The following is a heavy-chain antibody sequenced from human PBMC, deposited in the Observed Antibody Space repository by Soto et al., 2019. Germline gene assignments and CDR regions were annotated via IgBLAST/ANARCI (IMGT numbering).Heavy chain of an antibody. CDR1: GGSISSYY. CDR3: ARSWGGDNRSFDP. J-gene: IGHJ5*02. D-gene: IGHD3-16*01. CDR2: IYYSGTT. V-gene: IGHV4-39*01. Sequence: SETLSLTCTVSGGSISSYYWGWIRQPPGKGLEWIGSIYYSGTTYYNPSLTSRVTISIDTSTDQFSLKLSSVTAADTAVYYCARSWGGDNRSFDPWGQGTLVTVSS.